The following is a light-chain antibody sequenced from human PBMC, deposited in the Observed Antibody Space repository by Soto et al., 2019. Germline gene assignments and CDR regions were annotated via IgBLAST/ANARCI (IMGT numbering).Light chain of an antibody. V-gene: IGLV2-14*01. J-gene: IGLJ2*01. CDR3: SSYRNTDTLV. CDR2: EVS. CDR1: GSDVGGYAY. Sequence: QSALTQPASVSGSPGQSITISCTGTGSDVGGYAYVSWYQQHPGKAPKLILYEVSNRPSGVSNRFSGSKSGNTASLTISGLQPEDEAAYYCSSYRNTDTLVFGGGTQLTVL.